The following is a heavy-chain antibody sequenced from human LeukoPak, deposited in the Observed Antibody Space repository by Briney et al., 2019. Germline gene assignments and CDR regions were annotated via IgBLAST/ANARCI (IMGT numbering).Heavy chain of an antibody. CDR3: ATVKMTTVTTWGLDY. CDR2: ISAYNGNT. CDR1: GYTFTSYG. V-gene: IGHV1-18*01. D-gene: IGHD4-17*01. J-gene: IGHJ4*02. Sequence: ASVKVSCKASGYTFTSYGISWVRQAPGQGLEWMGWISAYNGNTNYAQKLQGRVTMTTDTSTSTAYMELRSLRSEDTAVYYCATVKMTTVTTWGLDYWGQGTLVTVSS.